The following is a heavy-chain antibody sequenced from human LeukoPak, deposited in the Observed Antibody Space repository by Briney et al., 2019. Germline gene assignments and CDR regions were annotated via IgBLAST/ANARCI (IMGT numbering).Heavy chain of an antibody. V-gene: IGHV3-30-3*01. J-gene: IGHJ4*02. CDR1: GFTFSSYA. D-gene: IGHD1-26*01. Sequence: GGSLRLSCAASGFTFSSYAMHWVRQAPGKGLEWVAVISYDGSNKYYADSVKGRFTISRDNSKNTLYLQMNSLRAEDTAVYYCARDPEYSGSYYVDYWGQGTLVTVSS. CDR3: ARDPEYSGSYYVDY. CDR2: ISYDGSNK.